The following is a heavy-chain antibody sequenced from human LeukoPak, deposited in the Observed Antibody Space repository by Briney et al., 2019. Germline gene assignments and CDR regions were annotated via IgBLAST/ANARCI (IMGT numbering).Heavy chain of an antibody. D-gene: IGHD6-13*01. CDR1: GFAFSRYW. Sequence: GGSLRLSCAASGFAFSRYWMHWVRQAPGKGLVWVSRINSDGRNAVYADSVKGRFTISRDNAKNTLYLQMDSLRAEDTAVYYCARDREYSSSWYDYWGQGTLVTVSS. CDR3: ARDREYSSSWYDY. CDR2: INSDGRNA. V-gene: IGHV3-74*01. J-gene: IGHJ4*02.